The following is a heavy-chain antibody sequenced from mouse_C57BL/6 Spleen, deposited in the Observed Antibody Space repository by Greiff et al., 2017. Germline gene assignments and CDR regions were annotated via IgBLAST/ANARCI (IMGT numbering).Heavy chain of an antibody. CDR3: ARDYGNYGYFDY. CDR2: IYPGSGST. V-gene: IGHV1-55*01. J-gene: IGHJ2*01. D-gene: IGHD2-1*01. Sequence: QVQLQQSGAELVKPGASVKMSCKASGYTFTSYWITWVKQRPGQGLEWIGDIYPGSGSTNYNEKFKSKATLTVDTSSSTAYMQLSSLTSEDSAVYYCARDYGNYGYFDYWGQGTTLTVSS. CDR1: GYTFTSYW.